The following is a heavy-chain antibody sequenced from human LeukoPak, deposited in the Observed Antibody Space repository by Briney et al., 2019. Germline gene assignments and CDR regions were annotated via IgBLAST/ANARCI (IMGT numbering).Heavy chain of an antibody. Sequence: PSETLSLTCTVSGGSISTYYWNWIRQPPGKGLEWIGYIYYSGNTNYDPSLKSRVTMSVDTSKNQFSLQLNSVTPEDTAVYYCARGGAGGRAFDIWGQGTMVTVSS. CDR3: ARGGAGGRAFDI. D-gene: IGHD2-15*01. V-gene: IGHV4-59*12. CDR1: GGSISTYY. J-gene: IGHJ3*02. CDR2: IYYSGNT.